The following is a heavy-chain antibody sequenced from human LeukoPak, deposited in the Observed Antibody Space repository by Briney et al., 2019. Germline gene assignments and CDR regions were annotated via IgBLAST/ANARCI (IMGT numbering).Heavy chain of an antibody. Sequence: TPSETLSITCAVHGGSFSGYYWTWIRQSPRKGLKWIGEIDHTGSTNYNPSLKSRVTISVDTSNNQFSLKLSSVTAADTAVYYCARGPTIDYDILTGYYYFDCWGQGTLVTVSS. V-gene: IGHV4-34*01. CDR3: ARGPTIDYDILTGYYYFDC. CDR1: GGSFSGYY. D-gene: IGHD3-9*01. J-gene: IGHJ4*02. CDR2: IDHTGST.